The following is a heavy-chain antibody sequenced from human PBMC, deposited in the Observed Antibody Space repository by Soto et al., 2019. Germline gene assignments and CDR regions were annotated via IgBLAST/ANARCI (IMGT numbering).Heavy chain of an antibody. Sequence: PSETLSLTCAVSVGSISTSHSWSWVRQPPWKGLEWVGEIYHSGITNYSPSLKSRVSISVYKSKNQFSLKLSSLTAADTAVYFCARAVALPGLYYLDQWGQGTMVTVSS. CDR2: IYHSGIT. CDR1: VGSISTSHS. J-gene: IGHJ4*02. D-gene: IGHD1-1*01. CDR3: ARAVALPGLYYLDQ. V-gene: IGHV4-4*02.